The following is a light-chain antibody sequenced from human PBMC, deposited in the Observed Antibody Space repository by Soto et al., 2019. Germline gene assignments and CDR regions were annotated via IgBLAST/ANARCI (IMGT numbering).Light chain of an antibody. CDR3: QYYGSSPLT. CDR1: ESVSSNY. Sequence: EIVLTQSPGTLSLSPGERGTLSCRASESVSSNYLAWYQQKPGQAPRLLIYSAFSRATGIPHRFSGSGFGTDFTLTISRLEPEDFAVYYCQYYGSSPLTFGQGTKVEIK. CDR2: SAF. V-gene: IGKV3-20*01. J-gene: IGKJ1*01.